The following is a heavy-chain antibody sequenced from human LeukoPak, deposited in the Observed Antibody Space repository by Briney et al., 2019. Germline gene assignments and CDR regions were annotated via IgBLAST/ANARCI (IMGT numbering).Heavy chain of an antibody. Sequence: GASVKVSCKASSYTFTSYGISWVRQAPGQGLEWMGWISAYNRNTNYAQKLQGRVTMTTDTSTSTAYMEVRSLRSDDTAVYYCARDPALEGTEAYRDFGGVEMWDAFDVWGKGPMVTVFS. D-gene: IGHD4-23*01. V-gene: IGHV1-18*01. CDR1: SYTFTSYG. CDR2: ISAYNRNT. J-gene: IGHJ3*01. CDR3: ARDPALEGTEAYRDFGGVEMWDAFDV.